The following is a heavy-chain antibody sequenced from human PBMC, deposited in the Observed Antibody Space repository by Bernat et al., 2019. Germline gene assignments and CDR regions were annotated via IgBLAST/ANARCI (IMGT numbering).Heavy chain of an antibody. D-gene: IGHD6-13*01. J-gene: IGHJ1*01. CDR1: GFTFSTYG. CDR3: ANARGSWYEYFQR. Sequence: QVQLVESGGGAVQPGRSLRLSCAASGFTFSTYGMHWVRQAPGKGLEWVAVISYDGSNKYYADSVKGRFTISRDNSKNTLYLQMNSLRAEDMAVYYCANARGSWYEYFQRWGQGTLVTVSS. V-gene: IGHV3-30*18. CDR2: ISYDGSNK.